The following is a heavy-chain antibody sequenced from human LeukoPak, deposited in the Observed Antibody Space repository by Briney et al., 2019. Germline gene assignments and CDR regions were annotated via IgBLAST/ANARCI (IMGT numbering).Heavy chain of an antibody. CDR3: ARLGYRYYYGMDV. Sequence: PGGSPRLSCAASGFTFSSYSMNWVRQAPGKGLEWVSSISSSSSYIYYADSVKGRFTISRDNAKNSLYLQMNSLRAEDTAVYYCARLGYRYYYGMDVWGQGTTVTVSS. CDR2: ISSSSSYI. V-gene: IGHV3-21*01. D-gene: IGHD2-15*01. J-gene: IGHJ6*02. CDR1: GFTFSSYS.